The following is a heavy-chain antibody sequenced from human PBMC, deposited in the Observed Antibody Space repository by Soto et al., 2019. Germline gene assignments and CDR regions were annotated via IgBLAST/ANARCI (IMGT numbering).Heavy chain of an antibody. J-gene: IGHJ5*02. CDR3: ARDVSPHSNPSWLDP. Sequence: QVQLVESGGGVVQPGRSLRLSCVASGFSFRNSAMHWVRQAPGKGLEWVAMISLDGYNKYHAESVRGRFTIARDNPKRTPYLQRHSLRAEDTAVYFCARDVSPHSNPSWLDPWGQGTLVTVSS. V-gene: IGHV3-30-3*01. D-gene: IGHD4-4*01. CDR2: ISLDGYNK. CDR1: GFSFRNSA.